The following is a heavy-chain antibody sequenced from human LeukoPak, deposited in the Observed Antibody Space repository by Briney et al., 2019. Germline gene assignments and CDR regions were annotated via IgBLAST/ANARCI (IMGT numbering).Heavy chain of an antibody. V-gene: IGHV4-59*08. CDR3: ARSIIVVVAAGALDI. D-gene: IGHD2-21*02. Sequence: SETLSLTCTVSGGSITTYYWSWIRHPPGKGLEWIAYIYHTGSTNYNPSLKRRVTLSVDTTKNQFSLKLSSVTAADTAVYYCARSIIVVVAAGALDIWGQGTMVTVSS. J-gene: IGHJ3*02. CDR2: IYHTGST. CDR1: GGSITTYY.